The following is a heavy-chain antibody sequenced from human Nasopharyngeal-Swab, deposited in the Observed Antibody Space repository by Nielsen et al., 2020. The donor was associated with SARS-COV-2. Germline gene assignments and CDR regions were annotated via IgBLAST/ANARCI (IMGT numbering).Heavy chain of an antibody. D-gene: IGHD1-1*01. J-gene: IGHJ4*02. CDR2: ISYDGSNK. Sequence: GESLKISCAASGFTFRSYGIHWVRQAPGKGLEWVAVISYDGSNKYYADSVRGRFTISRDNAKNSVYLQMNSLRAEDTAVYYCARGHNWSFDYWGQGTLVTVSA. V-gene: IGHV3-30*03. CDR1: GFTFRSYG. CDR3: ARGHNWSFDY.